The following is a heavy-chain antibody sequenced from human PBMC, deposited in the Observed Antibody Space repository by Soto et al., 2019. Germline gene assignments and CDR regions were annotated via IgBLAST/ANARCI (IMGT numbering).Heavy chain of an antibody. Sequence: QVQLQESGPGLVKPSQTLSLTCTVSGGSISSGGYYWSWIRQHPGKGLEWIGYIYYSGSTYYNPSLRSRGTISVDTSKNQFSLKLSYVTAADTAVYYCARGPTVKAHSSSSLANWFDPWGQGTLVTVSS. CDR3: ARGPTVKAHSSSSLANWFDP. J-gene: IGHJ5*02. V-gene: IGHV4-31*03. CDR1: GGSISSGGYY. D-gene: IGHD6-6*01. CDR2: IYYSGST.